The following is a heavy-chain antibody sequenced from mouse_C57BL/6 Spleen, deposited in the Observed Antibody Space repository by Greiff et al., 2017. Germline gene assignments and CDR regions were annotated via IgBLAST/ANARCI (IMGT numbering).Heavy chain of an antibody. CDR3: ARHEGGAYYSIYFDY. J-gene: IGHJ2*01. Sequence: VKLMESGAELVKPGASVKLSCKASGYTFTEYTIHWVKQRSGQGLEWIGWFYPGSGSIKYNEKFKDKATLTADKSSSTVYMELIRLTSEDSAVYFCARHEGGAYYSIYFDYWGQGTTLTVSS. V-gene: IGHV1-62-2*01. D-gene: IGHD2-5*01. CDR1: GYTFTEYT. CDR2: FYPGSGSI.